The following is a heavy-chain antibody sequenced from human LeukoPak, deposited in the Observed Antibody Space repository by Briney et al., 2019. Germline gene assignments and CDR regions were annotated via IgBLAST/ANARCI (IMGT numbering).Heavy chain of an antibody. J-gene: IGHJ4*02. CDR3: ATDLSGSWAPYFDY. V-gene: IGHV1-24*01. CDR2: FDPEDGET. Sequence: ASVKVSCKVSGYTLTELSMHWVRQAPGKGLEWMGGFDPEDGETIYAQKFQGRVTMTEDTSTDTAHMELSSLRSEDTAVYYCATDLSGSWAPYFDYWGQGTLVTVSS. D-gene: IGHD1-26*01. CDR1: GYTLTELS.